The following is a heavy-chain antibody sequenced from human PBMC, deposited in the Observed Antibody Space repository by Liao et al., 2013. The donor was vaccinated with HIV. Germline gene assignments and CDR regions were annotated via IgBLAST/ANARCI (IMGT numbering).Heavy chain of an antibody. CDR1: GDSINNYY. D-gene: IGHD1-1*01. CDR2: IFYSGST. CDR3: ARAGTNWPHFDY. V-gene: IGHV4-59*01. Sequence: QVQLQESGPGLLKPSETLSLTCIVSGDSINNYYYGWIRQAPGKGLEWIGHIFYSGSTNYNPSLESRVTISADTSKKQFSLRLNSVTAADTAVYYCARAGTNWPHFDYWGPGTRVTVSS. J-gene: IGHJ4*02.